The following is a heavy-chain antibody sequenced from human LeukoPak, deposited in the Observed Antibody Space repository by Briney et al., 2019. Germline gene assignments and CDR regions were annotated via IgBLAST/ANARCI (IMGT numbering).Heavy chain of an antibody. D-gene: IGHD5/OR15-5a*01. CDR1: GHSLTSYS. J-gene: IGHJ4*02. CDR2: INPSGGST. CDR3: ARGFDGLRLKAQFFDY. V-gene: IGHV1-46*01. Sequence: ASVKVSCKAFGHSLTSYSIHWVRQAPGQGVEWMGIINPSGGSTSYAQKFQGRVTMTRDTSPSTVYMEVTSLRSEDTAVYYCARGFDGLRLKAQFFDYWGQGTLATVSS.